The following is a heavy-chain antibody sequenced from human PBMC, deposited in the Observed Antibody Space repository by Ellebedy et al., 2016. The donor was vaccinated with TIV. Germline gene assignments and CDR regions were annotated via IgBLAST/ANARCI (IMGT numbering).Heavy chain of an antibody. CDR1: GYTFTGYY. V-gene: IGHV1-2*04. D-gene: IGHD6-13*01. J-gene: IGHJ6*02. CDR3: ARELNSNPVGMDV. CDR2: INPNSGGT. Sequence: ASVKVSCKASGYTFTGYYMHWVRQAPGQGLEWMGWINPNSGGTNYAQKFQGWVTMTRDTSISTAYMELSRLRSDDTAVYYCARELNSNPVGMDVWGQGTTVTVSS.